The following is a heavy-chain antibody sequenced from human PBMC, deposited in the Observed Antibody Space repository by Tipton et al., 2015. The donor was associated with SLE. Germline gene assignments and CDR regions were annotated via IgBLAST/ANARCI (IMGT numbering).Heavy chain of an antibody. CDR3: AKGSNILTGYYDY. CDR1: GFTFSSYA. CDR2: ISGSGGST. Sequence: SLRLSCAASGFTFSSYAMSWVRQAPGKGLEWVSAISGSGGSTYYADSVKGRFTISRDNSKNTLYLQMNSLRAEDTAVYYCAKGSNILTGYYDYWGQGTLVTVSS. D-gene: IGHD3-9*01. V-gene: IGHV3-23*01. J-gene: IGHJ4*02.